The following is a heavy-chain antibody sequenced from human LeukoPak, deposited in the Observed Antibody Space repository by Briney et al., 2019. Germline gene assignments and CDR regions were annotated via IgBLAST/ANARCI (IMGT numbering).Heavy chain of an antibody. J-gene: IGHJ6*02. CDR1: GFTFSSYV. V-gene: IGHV3-23*01. CDR2: ISGRGGGT. CDR3: ARDGPHYDLDV. D-gene: IGHD3-3*01. Sequence: PGGSLRLSCTASGFTFSSYVMSWVRQAPGKGLEWVPAISGRGGGTYYADSVKGRFTISRDISKNSLYLQMNSLRAEDTAVYYCARDGPHYDLDVWGQGTTVTVSS.